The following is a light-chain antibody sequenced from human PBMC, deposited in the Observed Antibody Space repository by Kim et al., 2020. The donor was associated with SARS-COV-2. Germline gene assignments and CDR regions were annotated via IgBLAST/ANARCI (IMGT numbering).Light chain of an antibody. V-gene: IGKV1-6*01. CDR3: LQDYNYPWT. CDR1: QGIRND. CDR2: GAS. J-gene: IGKJ1*01. Sequence: AIQMTQSPSSLSASVGDRVTITCRASQGIRNDLGWYQQKPGKAPKLLIYGASSLQSGVPSRFSGSGSGTDFSLTISSLQPEDFATYYCLQDYNYPWTFGQGTKVDIK.